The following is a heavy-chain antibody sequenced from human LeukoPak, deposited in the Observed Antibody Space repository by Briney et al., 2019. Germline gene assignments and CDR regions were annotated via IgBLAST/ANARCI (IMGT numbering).Heavy chain of an antibody. V-gene: IGHV5-51*01. CDR2: IYLGDSDT. Sequence: GESLKISCQGSGYSFTNYWIGWVRQMPGKGLEWMGIIYLGDSDTRYSPSFQGQVTISADKSVNAAFLQWSSLKASDTVIYYCARHPSYTSGWPLDYWGQGTLVTVSS. CDR3: ARHPSYTSGWPLDY. D-gene: IGHD6-19*01. CDR1: GYSFTNYW. J-gene: IGHJ4*02.